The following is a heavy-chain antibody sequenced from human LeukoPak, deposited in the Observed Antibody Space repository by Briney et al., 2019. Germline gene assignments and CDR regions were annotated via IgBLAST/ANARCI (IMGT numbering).Heavy chain of an antibody. CDR2: IYFSGRT. Sequence: PSETLSLTCTVSGGSISSHYWSWIRQPPGKGLEWIGYIYFSGRTQYNPSLRSRVTISVDTSENNFSLKLTSMTAADTAVYYCARLVDNDSSGYPDTFDMWGRGTVVTVSS. J-gene: IGHJ3*02. CDR1: GGSISSHY. V-gene: IGHV4-59*11. D-gene: IGHD3-22*01. CDR3: ARLVDNDSSGYPDTFDM.